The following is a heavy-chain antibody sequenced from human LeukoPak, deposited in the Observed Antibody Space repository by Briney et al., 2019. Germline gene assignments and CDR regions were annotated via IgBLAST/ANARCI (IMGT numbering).Heavy chain of an antibody. V-gene: IGHV3-7*03. CDR1: GFTFRIYW. J-gene: IGHJ4*02. Sequence: GGSLRLSCAASGFTFRIYWMTWVRQAPGKGLEWVGNIKQDGSEKYYVDSVKGRFTISRDNAKNSLYLQMNSLRAEDTAVYYCAKTPDDDFWSGNSDYWGRGTLVTVSS. CDR3: AKTPDDDFWSGNSDY. CDR2: IKQDGSEK. D-gene: IGHD3-3*01.